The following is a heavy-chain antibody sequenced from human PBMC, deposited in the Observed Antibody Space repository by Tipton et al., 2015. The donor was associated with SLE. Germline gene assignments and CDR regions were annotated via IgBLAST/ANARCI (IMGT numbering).Heavy chain of an antibody. CDR2: ISHSGNT. V-gene: IGHV4-34*01. D-gene: IGHD1-26*01. CDR3: AREIGGGSNDY. Sequence: TLSLTCVVYGGSFNDYYWSWIRQPPGKGLEWMGEISHSGNTNYNPSFKSRVTISVDTSKNQFSLKLSSVTAADTAVYYCAREIGGGSNDYWGQGTLVTVSS. J-gene: IGHJ4*02. CDR1: GGSFNDYY.